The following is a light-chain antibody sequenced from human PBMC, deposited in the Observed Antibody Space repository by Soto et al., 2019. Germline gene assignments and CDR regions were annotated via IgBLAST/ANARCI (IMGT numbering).Light chain of an antibody. CDR2: GAS. J-gene: IGKJ2*01. CDR3: QHFGSSPPKYT. CDR1: QTVSSSH. V-gene: IGKV3-20*01. Sequence: EVVLTQSPGTLSLSPGERATLSCRASQTVSSSHLAWYQQKPGQAPRLLIYGASDRATDIPDRFSGSGSGKDFTLTISRLEPEDFAVYYCQHFGSSPPKYTFGQGTKLEIK.